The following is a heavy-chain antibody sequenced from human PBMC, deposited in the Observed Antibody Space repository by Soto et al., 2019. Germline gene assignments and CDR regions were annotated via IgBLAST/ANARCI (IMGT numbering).Heavy chain of an antibody. CDR3: AHKLYSYGFR. D-gene: IGHD5-18*01. CDR2: IYWDDDK. V-gene: IGHV2-5*02. Sequence: GLDLEWLALIYWDDDKRYSPSLKSRLTITKDTSKNQVFLTMTNMDPVDTATYYCAHKLYSYGFRWGQGTLVTVSS. J-gene: IGHJ4*02.